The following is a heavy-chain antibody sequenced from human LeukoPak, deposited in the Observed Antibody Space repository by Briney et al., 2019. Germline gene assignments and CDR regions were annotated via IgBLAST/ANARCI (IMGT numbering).Heavy chain of an antibody. CDR2: ISGTGGTK. D-gene: IGHD1-14*01. J-gene: IGHJ4*02. CDR3: ARAALRGTYCYDC. Sequence: SGGSLRLSCAASGFTFSSYAMGWVRQPPRKGLEWVWEISGTGGTKNYADSVKGRFTVSRENSKNTLYLQMNSLRAEDTAVFYCARAALRGTYCYDCWGRGILVTVSS. CDR1: GFTFSSYA. V-gene: IGHV3-23*01.